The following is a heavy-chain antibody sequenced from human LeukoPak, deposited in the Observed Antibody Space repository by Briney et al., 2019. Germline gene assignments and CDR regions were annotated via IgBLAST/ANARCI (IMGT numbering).Heavy chain of an antibody. CDR1: GYTFTSYD. CDR3: ARSLGYSGYENFDY. V-gene: IGHV1-18*01. Sequence: GASVKVSCKASGYTFTSYDISWVRQAPGQGLEWMGWISAYNGNTNYAQKLQGRVTMTTDTSTSTAYMELRSLRSDDTAVYYCARSLGYSGYENFDYWGQGTLVTVSS. J-gene: IGHJ4*02. D-gene: IGHD5-12*01. CDR2: ISAYNGNT.